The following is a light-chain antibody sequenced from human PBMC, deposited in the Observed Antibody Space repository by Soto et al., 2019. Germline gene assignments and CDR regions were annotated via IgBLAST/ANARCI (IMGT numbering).Light chain of an antibody. CDR2: DAS. CDR1: QSVNSNY. CDR3: QQYSSSRT. Sequence: NVLAQSPSNPAFASRGKTNPPLRASQSVNSNYLAWYQQKPGQAPRLLIYDASNRATGIPDRFSGSGSGTDFTLTISRLEPEDFTVYYCQQYSSSRTFGQGTRWISN. V-gene: IGKV3-20*01. J-gene: IGKJ1*01.